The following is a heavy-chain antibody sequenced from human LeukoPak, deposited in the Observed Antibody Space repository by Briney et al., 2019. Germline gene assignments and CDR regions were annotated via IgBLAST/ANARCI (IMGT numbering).Heavy chain of an antibody. CDR3: AKRVAGGSSSWWYDY. CDR2: ISRSGSTK. J-gene: IGHJ4*02. Sequence: GGSLRLSCAASGFTFSDYNMRWIRQAPGKGLEWVSSISRSGSTKYYADSVKGRFTISRDDSKNTLYLQMNSLRAEDTAVYYCAKRVAGGSSSWWYDYWGQGTLVTVSS. CDR1: GFTFSDYN. V-gene: IGHV3-11*04. D-gene: IGHD6-13*01.